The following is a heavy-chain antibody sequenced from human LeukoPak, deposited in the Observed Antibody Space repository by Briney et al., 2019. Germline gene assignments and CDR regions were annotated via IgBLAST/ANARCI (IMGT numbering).Heavy chain of an antibody. V-gene: IGHV3-21*01. CDR1: GFTFSSYS. CDR2: ISSSSSYI. J-gene: IGHJ4*02. CDR3: ASHMVRGVLGDY. Sequence: GGSLRLSRAASGFTFSSYSMNWVRQAPGKGLEWVSSISSSSSYIYYADSVKGRFTISRDNAKNSLYLQMNTLRAEDTAAYYCASHMVRGVLGDYWGQGTLVPVSS. D-gene: IGHD3-10*01.